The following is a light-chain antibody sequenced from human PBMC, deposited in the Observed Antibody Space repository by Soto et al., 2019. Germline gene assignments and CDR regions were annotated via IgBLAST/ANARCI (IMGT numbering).Light chain of an antibody. CDR3: QQYNNWLALT. V-gene: IGKV3D-15*01. Sequence: EIVMTQSPATLSVSPGERATLSYRASQSVSSNLAWYQQKPGQAPRLLIYGASTRATGIPARFSGSGSGTEFTLTISSLQSEDFAVYDCQQYNNWLALTFGGGTKVEIK. CDR1: QSVSSN. J-gene: IGKJ4*01. CDR2: GAS.